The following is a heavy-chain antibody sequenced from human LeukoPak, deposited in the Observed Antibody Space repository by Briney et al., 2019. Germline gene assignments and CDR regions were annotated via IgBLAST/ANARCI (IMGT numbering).Heavy chain of an antibody. V-gene: IGHV3-30-3*01. CDR2: ISYDGSTQ. CDR3: ARGDKAVAFDWFDP. J-gene: IGHJ5*02. D-gene: IGHD6-19*01. CDR1: GFTFSSYA. Sequence: GRSLRLSCTASGFTFSSYAMHWVRQAPVKGLEWVAVISYDGSTQFYADSVKGRFTISRDNSKNTLDLQTNSLRTDDTAVYFCARGDKAVAFDWFDPWGLGTLVSASS.